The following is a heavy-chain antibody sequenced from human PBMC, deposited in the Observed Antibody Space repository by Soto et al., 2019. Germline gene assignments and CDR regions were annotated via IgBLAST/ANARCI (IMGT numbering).Heavy chain of an antibody. Sequence: EVQLVESGGGLVKPGGSLRLSCAASGFTFSSYSMNWVRQAPGKGLEWVSSISSSSSYIYYADSVKGRFTISRDNAKNSLYLQMNSLRAEDTAVYYCARDLRLYGDYDYYYYGMDVWGQGTTVTVSS. J-gene: IGHJ6*02. D-gene: IGHD4-17*01. V-gene: IGHV3-21*01. CDR2: ISSSSSYI. CDR3: ARDLRLYGDYDYYYYGMDV. CDR1: GFTFSSYS.